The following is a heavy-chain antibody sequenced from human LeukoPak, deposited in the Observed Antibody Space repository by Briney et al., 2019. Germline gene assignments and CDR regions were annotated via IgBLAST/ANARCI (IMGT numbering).Heavy chain of an antibody. J-gene: IGHJ4*02. Sequence: SGGSLRLSCAASGFTFANSWMAWVRQAPGKGLEWVANIKQDGSTKHYADSLKGRFTISRDNPKNSLFLQMNNPRADDTAIYYCTRDTIGSLDYWGQGILVTVAS. V-gene: IGHV3-7*01. CDR2: IKQDGSTK. CDR3: TRDTIGSLDY. CDR1: GFTFANSW. D-gene: IGHD1-26*01.